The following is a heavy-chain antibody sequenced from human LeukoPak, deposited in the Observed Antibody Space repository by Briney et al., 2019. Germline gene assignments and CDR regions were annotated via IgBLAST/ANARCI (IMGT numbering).Heavy chain of an antibody. V-gene: IGHV3-48*03. CDR1: GFTFSSYE. CDR3: ARELRVVRGVSFDY. J-gene: IGHJ4*02. Sequence: GGSLRLSCAASGFTFSSYEMDWVRQAPGKGLEWVSYISSSGSTKYYADSVKGRFTISRDNAKNSVYLQMNSLRVEDTAVYYCARELRVVRGVSFDYWGQGTLVTVSS. CDR2: ISSSGSTK. D-gene: IGHD3-10*01.